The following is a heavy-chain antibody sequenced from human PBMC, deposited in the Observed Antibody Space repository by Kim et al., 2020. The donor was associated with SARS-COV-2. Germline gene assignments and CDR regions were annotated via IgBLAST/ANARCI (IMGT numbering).Heavy chain of an antibody. V-gene: IGHV1-3*01. CDR3: ARWGPIPWFDS. CDR1: GYIFTDYP. Sequence: ASVKVSCKASGYIFTDYPIHWVRQAPGQSLEWVGWINADNGVTKYSQRVQGRVTITRDTSATTVHMELSSLRSEDTAIYYCARWGPIPWFDSWGQGTLVTVSS. D-gene: IGHD1-26*01. J-gene: IGHJ5*01. CDR2: INADNGVT.